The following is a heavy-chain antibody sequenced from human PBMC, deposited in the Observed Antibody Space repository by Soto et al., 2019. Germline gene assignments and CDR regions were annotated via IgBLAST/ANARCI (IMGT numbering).Heavy chain of an antibody. CDR3: AKDRSGDTGGRVRFDP. CDR1: GLTFSSYA. CDR2: ISGSGSST. J-gene: IGHJ5*02. Sequence: GGSLRLSCAASGLTFSSYAMSWVRQAPGKGLEWVSAISGSGSSTYYADSVKCRFTISRDNSKNTLYLQMNSLRAEDTAVYFCAKDRSGDTGGRVRFDPWGQGTLVTVSS. D-gene: IGHD2-21*02. V-gene: IGHV3-23*01.